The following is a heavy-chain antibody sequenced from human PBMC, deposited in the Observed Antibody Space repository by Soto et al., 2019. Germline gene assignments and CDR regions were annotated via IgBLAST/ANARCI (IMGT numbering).Heavy chain of an antibody. Sequence: QLQLQESGPGLVKPSETLSLTCTVSGGSISSSSYYWGWIRQPPGKGLEWIGSIYYSGSTYYNPSLKSRVTISVDTSKNQFSLKLSSVTAADTAVYYCARPDSSAGGYFDYWGQGTLVTVSS. J-gene: IGHJ4*02. D-gene: IGHD6-19*01. CDR2: IYYSGST. CDR1: GGSISSSSYY. CDR3: ARPDSSAGGYFDY. V-gene: IGHV4-39*01.